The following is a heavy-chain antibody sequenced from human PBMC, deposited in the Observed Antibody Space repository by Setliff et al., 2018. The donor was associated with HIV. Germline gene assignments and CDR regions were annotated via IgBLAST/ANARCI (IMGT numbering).Heavy chain of an antibody. CDR3: ASAGAWQRNALDI. D-gene: IGHD5-12*01. J-gene: IGHJ3*02. CDR2: INPTGGST. V-gene: IGHV1-46*01. Sequence: ASVKVSCKPSGYSFTNHYMHWVRQAPGQGLDWMGVINPTGGSTRNTQKFQGRVAVTRDTSTSTVYMELSSLRSEDTAVYYCASAGAWQRNALDIWGQGTMVTVSS. CDR1: GYSFTNHY.